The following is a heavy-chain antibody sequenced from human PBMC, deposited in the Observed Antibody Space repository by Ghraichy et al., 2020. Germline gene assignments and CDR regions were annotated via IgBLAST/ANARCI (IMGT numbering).Heavy chain of an antibody. V-gene: IGHV4-39*01. CDR1: GGSISSSSYY. CDR2: IYYSGST. Sequence: SETLSLTCTVSGGSISSSSYYWGWIRQPPGKGLEWLGSIYYSGSTYYNPSLKSRVTISVDTSKNQFSLKLSSVTAADTAVYYCARPGFIGGSGNYYGPFDYWGQGTLVTVSS. CDR3: ARPGFIGGSGNYYGPFDY. D-gene: IGHD3-10*01. J-gene: IGHJ4*02.